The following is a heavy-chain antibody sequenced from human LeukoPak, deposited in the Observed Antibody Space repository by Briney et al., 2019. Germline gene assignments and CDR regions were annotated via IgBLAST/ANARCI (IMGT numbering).Heavy chain of an antibody. CDR1: VFTFNNYH. CDR3: AREGRELLYYVDV. V-gene: IGHV3-21*01. CDR2: ISSVSDYM. D-gene: IGHD1-26*01. Sequence: GGSLTLSCAASVFTFNNYHMIWLRQAPGKGLEWVSSISSVSDYMYYADSVRGRFTISRDNAKNSLSLQMNSLTSDDTAVYYCAREGRELLYYVDVWGKGTTVTVSS. J-gene: IGHJ6*03.